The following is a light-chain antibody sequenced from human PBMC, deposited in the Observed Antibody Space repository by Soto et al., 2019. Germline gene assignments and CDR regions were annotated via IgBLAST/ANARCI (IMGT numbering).Light chain of an antibody. CDR3: AAWDDSVSGWV. V-gene: IGLV1-47*01. Sequence: QSVLTQPPSASGTPGQRVTISCSGSSSNIGSNYVYWYQQLPGTAPKLLIYRNNQRPSGVPDRFSGSKSGTSASLAISGLRSEDEADYYCAAWDDSVSGWVFGGGTMLTVL. J-gene: IGLJ3*02. CDR2: RNN. CDR1: SSNIGSNY.